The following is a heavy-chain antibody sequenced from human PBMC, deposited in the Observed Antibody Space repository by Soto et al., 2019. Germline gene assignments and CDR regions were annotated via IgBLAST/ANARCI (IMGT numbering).Heavy chain of an antibody. V-gene: IGHV3-7*03. CDR1: GFTFRSYW. CDR3: VRDYRVSYGYGPFDY. Sequence: GGSLRLSCAASGFTFRSYWMGWVRQAPGKGLEWVANIKQDVGEKYYVDSVKGRFTISRDNAKNSLYLQMNSLRGDDTAVYYCVRDYRVSYGYGPFDYWGQGTLVTVSS. D-gene: IGHD5-18*01. CDR2: IKQDVGEK. J-gene: IGHJ4*02.